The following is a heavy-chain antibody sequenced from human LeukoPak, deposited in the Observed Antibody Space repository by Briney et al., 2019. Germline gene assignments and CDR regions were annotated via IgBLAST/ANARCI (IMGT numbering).Heavy chain of an antibody. CDR2: ISSTGGYT. CDR3: AREIALAGLNDY. Sequence: GGSLRLSCAASGFTFSDYYMSWIRQAPGKGLEWISYISSTGGYTNYADSVKGRFTISRDNAKNSLYLQMNSLRAEDTAVYYCAREIALAGLNDYWGQGTLVTVSS. J-gene: IGHJ4*02. D-gene: IGHD6-19*01. V-gene: IGHV3-11*06. CDR1: GFTFSDYY.